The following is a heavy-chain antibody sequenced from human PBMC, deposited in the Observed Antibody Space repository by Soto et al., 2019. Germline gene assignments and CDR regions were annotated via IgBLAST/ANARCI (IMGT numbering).Heavy chain of an antibody. CDR1: GFTFSTSG. D-gene: IGHD6-13*01. CDR2: ISHDGGAT. CDR3: AKDWGSSGWYNWFDP. V-gene: IGHV3-30*18. J-gene: IGHJ5*02. Sequence: QVQLVESGGGVVQSGRSLRLSCAASGFTFSTSGMHWIRQAPGKGLEWVAMISHDGGATYYVDSVKGRFTISRDTDKNTLHLQMDSLRPEDTATYYCAKDWGSSGWYNWFDPWGLGTLVTVSS.